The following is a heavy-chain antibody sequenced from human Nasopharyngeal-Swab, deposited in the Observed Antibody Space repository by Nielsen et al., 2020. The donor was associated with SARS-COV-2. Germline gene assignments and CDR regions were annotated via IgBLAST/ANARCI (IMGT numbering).Heavy chain of an antibody. V-gene: IGHV4-34*01. D-gene: IGHD2-15*01. Sequence: SETLSLTCVVYGGSFSSYYWGWIRQPPEKGLEWIAEINHSGSTNYNPSLRSRVTISVDTSKNQFSLRLTSVTAADTAFYYCTRARGYCSAVRCYDYYYMDVWGKGLTVTVSS. CDR2: INHSGST. CDR1: GGSFSSYY. J-gene: IGHJ6*03. CDR3: TRARGYCSAVRCYDYYYMDV.